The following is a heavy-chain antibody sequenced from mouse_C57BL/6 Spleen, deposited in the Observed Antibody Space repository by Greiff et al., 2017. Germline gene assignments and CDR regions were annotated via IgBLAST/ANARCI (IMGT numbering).Heavy chain of an antibody. Sequence: EVQGVESGGGLVQPGGSLKLSCAASGFTFSDYYMYWVRQTPEKRLEWVAYISNGGGSTYYPDTVKGRFTISRDNAKNTLYLQMSRLKSEDTAMYYCARQGYYYGSSYAAYWGQGTLVTVSA. D-gene: IGHD1-1*01. J-gene: IGHJ3*01. CDR1: GFTFSDYY. CDR2: ISNGGGST. CDR3: ARQGYYYGSSYAAY. V-gene: IGHV5-12*01.